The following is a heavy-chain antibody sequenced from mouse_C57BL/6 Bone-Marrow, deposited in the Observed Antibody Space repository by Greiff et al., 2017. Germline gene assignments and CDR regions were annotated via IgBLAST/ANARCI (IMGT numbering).Heavy chain of an antibody. V-gene: IGHV14-4*01. Sequence: VQLQQSGAELVRPGASVKLSCTASGFNIKDDYMHWVKQRPEQGLEWIGWIDPENGDTEYASKFQGKATITADTSSNTAYLQLSSLTSEDTAVYYCTTSYGSRGDYWGQGTTLTVSS. CDR2: IDPENGDT. CDR3: TTSYGSRGDY. J-gene: IGHJ2*01. D-gene: IGHD1-1*01. CDR1: GFNIKDDY.